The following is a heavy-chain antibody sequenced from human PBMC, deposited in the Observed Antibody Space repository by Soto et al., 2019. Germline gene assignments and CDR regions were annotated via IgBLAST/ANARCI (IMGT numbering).Heavy chain of an antibody. CDR2: INPSSGGT. V-gene: IGHV1-2*02. J-gene: IGHJ4*01. Sequence: ASVNVCCTASGYTFTGYYMHWVRQAPGQGLEWMGWINPSSGGTNYAQKFQGRVTMTRDTSISTAYMELSRLRSDDTAVYYCARDGSPYYDFWSGYFTCIGVDYWRDGPPFPVS. D-gene: IGHD3-3*01. CDR1: GYTFTGYY. CDR3: ARDGSPYYDFWSGYFTCIGVDY.